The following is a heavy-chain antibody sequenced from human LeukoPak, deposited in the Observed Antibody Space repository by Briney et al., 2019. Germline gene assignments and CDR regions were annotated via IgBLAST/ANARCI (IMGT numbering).Heavy chain of an antibody. CDR2: ISGSGDST. J-gene: IGHJ4*02. D-gene: IGHD3-10*01. CDR1: GFTFSSHA. V-gene: IGHV3-23*01. CDR3: AKDSITMVRGITPIDY. Sequence: GGSLRLSCAASGFTFSSHAMSWVRQAPGKGLEWVSGISGSGDSTYYADSMKGRFTISRDNSKNTLYLQMNSLRAEDTAVYYCAKDSITMVRGITPIDYWGQGTLVTVSS.